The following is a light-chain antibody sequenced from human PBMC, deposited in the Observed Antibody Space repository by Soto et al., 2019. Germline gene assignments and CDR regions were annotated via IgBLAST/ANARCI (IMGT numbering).Light chain of an antibody. CDR1: QSVSSNY. Sequence: ESVLTRSPGTLSLSPGERATLSCRASQSVSSNYLAWYQQKPGQAPRLLIYGASTRATGIPDRFSGSGSGTDFTLTISRLEPEDFAVYYCHQYGSSPRTFGQGTKVDIK. CDR3: HQYGSSPRT. CDR2: GAS. J-gene: IGKJ1*01. V-gene: IGKV3-20*01.